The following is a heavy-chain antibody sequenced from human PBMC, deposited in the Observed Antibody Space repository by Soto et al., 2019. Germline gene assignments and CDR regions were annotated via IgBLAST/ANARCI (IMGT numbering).Heavy chain of an antibody. CDR1: GFTFSDYG. Sequence: GGSLRLSCAGSGFTFSDYGMSWVRQAPGKGPEWVSVIGASGRSTFYPDSVKGRFTISRDNSKNTLYLQMNSLRVDDTATYYCALTGTTLAAAFDHWGKG. CDR3: ALTGTTLAAAFDH. D-gene: IGHD1-7*01. J-gene: IGHJ5*02. V-gene: IGHV3-23*01. CDR2: IGASGRST.